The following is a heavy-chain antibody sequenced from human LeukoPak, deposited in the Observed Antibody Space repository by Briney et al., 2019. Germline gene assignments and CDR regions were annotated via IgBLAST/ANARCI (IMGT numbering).Heavy chain of an antibody. CDR3: ARAPGAYLDY. Sequence: GASVKVSCKVSGCTLTELSMHWVRQAPGKGLEWMGWISAYNGNTNYAQKLQGRVTMTTDTSTSTAYMELRSLRSDDTAVYYCARAPGAYLDYWGQGTLVTVSS. D-gene: IGHD4-17*01. CDR2: ISAYNGNT. J-gene: IGHJ4*02. V-gene: IGHV1-18*01. CDR1: GCTLTELS.